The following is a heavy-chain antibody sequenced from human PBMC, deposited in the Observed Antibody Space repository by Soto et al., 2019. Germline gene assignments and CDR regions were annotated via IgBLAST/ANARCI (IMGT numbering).Heavy chain of an antibody. D-gene: IGHD4-17*01. J-gene: IGHJ4*02. V-gene: IGHV3-23*01. Sequence: GPLRLSCTTSGFPFSIAGMNWDRQAPGKGLEWVSLITDNGGSTYYADSVKGRFTISRDNTKNTLFLQMNSLRAEDTAVYYCAKERATTTAFDYWGQGALVTGSS. CDR2: ITDNGGST. CDR3: AKERATTTAFDY. CDR1: GFPFSIAG.